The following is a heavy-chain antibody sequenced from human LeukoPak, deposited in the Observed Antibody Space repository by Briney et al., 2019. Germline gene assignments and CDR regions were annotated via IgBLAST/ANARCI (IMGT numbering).Heavy chain of an antibody. Sequence: ASVKVSCKASGYTFSDYYTHWVRQAPGQGLEWMGWINPKSGGTRYAQQFQGRVTMTRDTSIGTVYMELSTLRSDDTAVYYCARDLSTSSNWELDYWGQGTLVTVSS. D-gene: IGHD1-1*01. CDR3: ARDLSTSSNWELDY. CDR2: INPKSGGT. J-gene: IGHJ4*02. V-gene: IGHV1-2*02. CDR1: GYTFSDYY.